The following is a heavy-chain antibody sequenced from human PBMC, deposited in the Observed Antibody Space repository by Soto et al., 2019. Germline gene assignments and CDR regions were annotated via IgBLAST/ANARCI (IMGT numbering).Heavy chain of an antibody. CDR1: GVSVSSGDYY. J-gene: IGHJ6*02. D-gene: IGHD1-1*01. CDR2: IDRSGST. V-gene: IGHV4-31*03. Sequence: QVQLQESGPGLVKPSQTLSLSCNVYGVSVSSGDYYWSWIRQHAGGGLEWIGYIDRSGSTYYRPSLRGRVIMSVDTSTNQISLRLLSVTAADTAMYYCARDSGGNSENDYGLDVWGHGTTVTVSS. CDR3: ARDSGGNSENDYGLDV.